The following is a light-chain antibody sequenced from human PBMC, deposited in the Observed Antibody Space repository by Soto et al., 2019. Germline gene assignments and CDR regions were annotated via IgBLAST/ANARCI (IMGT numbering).Light chain of an antibody. CDR1: SSNIGGNS. V-gene: IGLV1-51*01. CDR2: DDD. J-gene: IGLJ1*01. CDR3: GSWDSSLSAYV. Sequence: QLVLTQPPSASGTPGLRVTISCSGSSSNIGGNSVSWYQQLPGTAPKLLIYDDDKRPSGIPDRFSGSKSGTSATLGITGFQTGDEADYYCGSWDSSLSAYVFGTGTKVTVL.